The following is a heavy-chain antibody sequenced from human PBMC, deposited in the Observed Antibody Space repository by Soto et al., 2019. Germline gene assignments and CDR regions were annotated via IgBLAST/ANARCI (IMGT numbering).Heavy chain of an antibody. V-gene: IGHV3-11*05. CDR3: AFPSRLPNY. D-gene: IGHD6-25*01. Sequence: QVQLVESGGALVKPGGSLRLSCVASGFTFTDYYMNWIRQTPGKWLEWLSYISISGTDTNYAEPAKGRFTSSRDNAKHSLFLQMNTLRVDATAVYYCAFPSRLPNYCGQGTLVTVCS. CDR2: ISISGTDT. J-gene: IGHJ4*02. CDR1: GFTFTDYY.